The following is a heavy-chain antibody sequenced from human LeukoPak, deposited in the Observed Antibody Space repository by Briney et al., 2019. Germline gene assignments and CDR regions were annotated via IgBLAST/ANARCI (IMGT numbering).Heavy chain of an antibody. CDR2: IYTSGST. Sequence: SQTLSLTCTVSGGSISSGSYYWSWIRQPAGKGLEWIGRIYTSGSTNYNPSLKSRVTISVDTSKNQFSLKLSSVTAADTAVCYCARASIFWGFSFGDYWGQGTLVTVSS. J-gene: IGHJ4*02. V-gene: IGHV4-61*02. D-gene: IGHD3-3*01. CDR3: ARASIFWGFSFGDY. CDR1: GGSISSGSYY.